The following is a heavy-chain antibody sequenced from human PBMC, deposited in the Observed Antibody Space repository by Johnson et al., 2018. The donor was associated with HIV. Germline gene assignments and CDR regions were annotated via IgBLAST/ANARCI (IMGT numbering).Heavy chain of an antibody. J-gene: IGHJ3*02. V-gene: IGHV3-66*04. CDR3: ARPQGKYNWNDLSALEI. D-gene: IGHD1-20*01. CDR1: GFTFSNYG. CDR2: IFSGGST. Sequence: VQLVESGGGVVQPGESLRLSCKVSGFTFSNYGMHWVRQAPGKGLEWVSVIFSGGSTYYAGFVKGRFTISRDNSKNTLYLQMNSLRAEDTAVYYCARPQGKYNWNDLSALEIWGQGTMVTVSS.